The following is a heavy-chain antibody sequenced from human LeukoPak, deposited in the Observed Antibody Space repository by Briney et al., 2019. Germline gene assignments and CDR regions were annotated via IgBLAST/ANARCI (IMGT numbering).Heavy chain of an antibody. J-gene: IGHJ4*02. CDR3: ASTEKSGSSSLTNFDY. D-gene: IGHD1-26*01. V-gene: IGHV1-46*02. Sequence: ASVKVSCKASGYTFNNHYMYWVRQAPGQGLEWMGVINPSGGSTSYAQKFQGRVTMTRDTSTRTVYMEVNSLRSEDTAVYYCASTEKSGSSSLTNFDYWGQGTLVTVSS. CDR1: GYTFNNHY. CDR2: INPSGGST.